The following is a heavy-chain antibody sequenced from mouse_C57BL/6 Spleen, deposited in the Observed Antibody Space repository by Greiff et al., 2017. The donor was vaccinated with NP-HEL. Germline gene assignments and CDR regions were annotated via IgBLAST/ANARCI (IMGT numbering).Heavy chain of an antibody. V-gene: IGHV1-66*01. CDR1: GYSFTSYY. J-gene: IGHJ3*01. CDR2: IYPGSGNT. Sequence: QVQLKESGPELVKPGASVKISCKASGYSFTSYYIHWVKQRPGQGLAWIGWIYPGSGNTKYNEKFKGKATLTADTSSSTAYMQLSSLTSEDSAVYYCAGGSRPPFAYWGQGTLVTVSA. CDR3: AGGSRPPFAY. D-gene: IGHD1-1*01.